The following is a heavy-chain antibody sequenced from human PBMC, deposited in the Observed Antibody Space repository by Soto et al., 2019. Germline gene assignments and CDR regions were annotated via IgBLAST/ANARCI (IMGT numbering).Heavy chain of an antibody. CDR3: VGEGPAATGY. J-gene: IGHJ4*02. CDR2: ISYDGSNK. Sequence: QVQLVESGGGVVQPGRSLRLSCAASGFTFSSYGMHWVRQAPGKGLEWVAVISYDGSNKYYADSVKGRFTISRDNSKNTLYLQMNSLRAEDTAVYYCVGEGPAATGYWGQGTLVTVSS. V-gene: IGHV3-30*03. D-gene: IGHD2-15*01. CDR1: GFTFSSYG.